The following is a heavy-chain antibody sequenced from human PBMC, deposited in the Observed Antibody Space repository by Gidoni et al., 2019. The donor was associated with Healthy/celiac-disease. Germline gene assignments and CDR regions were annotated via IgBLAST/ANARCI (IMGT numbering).Heavy chain of an antibody. D-gene: IGHD4-17*01. CDR3: ARDVMTTVTRDAFDI. J-gene: IGHJ3*02. CDR2: INSDGSST. V-gene: IGHV3-74*01. Sequence: EVQLVESGGGLVQPGGSLRLSCAASGFTVISYWMHWVRQAPGKGLVWVSRINSDGSSTSYADSVKGRFTISRDNAKNTLYLQMNSLRAEDTAVYYCARDVMTTVTRDAFDIWGQGTMVTVSS. CDR1: GFTVISYW.